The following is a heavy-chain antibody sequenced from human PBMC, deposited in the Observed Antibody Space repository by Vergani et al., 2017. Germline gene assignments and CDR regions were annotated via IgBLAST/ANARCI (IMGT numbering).Heavy chain of an antibody. V-gene: IGHV5-51*01. J-gene: IGHJ4*02. Sequence: EVQLVQSGAEGKKPGESLKISCQISGYSFTNYWIGWVRQMPGKGLEWMGIIHPADSDTRYSPSFQGQVTISVDKSISTAYLQRSSLRASDSAMYYCAILYGRDSSESKYFDYGGQGTLVTVSS. CDR2: IHPADSDT. CDR1: GYSFTNYW. D-gene: IGHD3-22*01. CDR3: AILYGRDSSESKYFDY.